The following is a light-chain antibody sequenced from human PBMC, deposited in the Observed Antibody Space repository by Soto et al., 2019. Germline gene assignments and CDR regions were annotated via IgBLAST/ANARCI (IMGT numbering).Light chain of an antibody. CDR1: QSVSSN. Sequence: EVVMMQSPATLSVSPGERATLSCRASQSVSSNLAWYQQKPGQAPRLLIYNAYIRGTGVPARFSASGSGTVFTLIISGLQSEDSAVYYCQQYNNWPPLTFGGGTKVEIK. CDR3: QQYNNWPPLT. J-gene: IGKJ4*01. V-gene: IGKV3D-15*01. CDR2: NAY.